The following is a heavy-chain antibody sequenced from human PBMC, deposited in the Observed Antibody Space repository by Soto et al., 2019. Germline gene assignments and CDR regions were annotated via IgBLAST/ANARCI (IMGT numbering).Heavy chain of an antibody. CDR2: ISASGDTT. J-gene: IGHJ4*02. D-gene: IGHD2-15*01. Sequence: EVQLLESGGELVQPGGSLRLSCAASGFTFSIYAMGWVRQAPGKGLEWVSGISASGDTTSYADSVKGRFTISRDNSKNTLYLQMHSLRAEDTAVYYCAKGAVAVLLFDYWGQGTLVPVSS. CDR1: GFTFSIYA. CDR3: AKGAVAVLLFDY. V-gene: IGHV3-23*01.